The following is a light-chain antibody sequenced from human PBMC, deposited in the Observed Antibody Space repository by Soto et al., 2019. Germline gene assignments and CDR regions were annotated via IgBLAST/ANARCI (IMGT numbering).Light chain of an antibody. CDR1: QTISIW. CDR3: QQYNTYLTWT. J-gene: IGKJ1*01. V-gene: IGKV1-5*01. CDR2: DAS. Sequence: DIQMTQSPSTLSASVGDRVTITCRARQTISIWLAWYQQKPGKAPKLLIYDASILESGVPSRFSGSGSRTEFTLTITSLQPEDAATYYCQQYNTYLTWTFGQGTKVDIK.